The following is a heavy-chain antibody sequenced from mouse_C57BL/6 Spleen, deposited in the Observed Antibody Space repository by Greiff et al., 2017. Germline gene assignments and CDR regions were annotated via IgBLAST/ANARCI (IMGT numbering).Heavy chain of an antibody. V-gene: IGHV6-3*01. CDR3: TGGPPFDGYFSWFAY. CDR1: GFTFSNYW. CDR2: IRLKSDNYAT. D-gene: IGHD2-3*01. J-gene: IGHJ3*01. Sequence: EVMLVESGGGLVQPGGSMKLSCVASGFTFSNYWMNWVRQSPEKGLEWVAQIRLKSDNYATHYAESVKGRFTISRDDSKSSVYLQMNNLRAEDTGIYYCTGGPPFDGYFSWFAYWGQGTLVTVSA.